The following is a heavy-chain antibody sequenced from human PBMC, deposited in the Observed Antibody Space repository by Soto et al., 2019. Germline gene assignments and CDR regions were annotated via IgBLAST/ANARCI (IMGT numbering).Heavy chain of an antibody. CDR3: ARDRAAAGTAPPFYYYYYYMDV. D-gene: IGHD6-13*01. CDR1: GGSISSYY. V-gene: IGHV4-59*01. CDR2: IYYSGST. Sequence: SETLSLTCTVSGGSISSYYWSWIRQPPGKGLEWIGYIYYSGSTNYNPSLKSRVTISVDTSKNQFSLKLSSVTAADTAVYYCARDRAAAGTAPPFYYYYYYMDVWGKGTTVTVSS. J-gene: IGHJ6*03.